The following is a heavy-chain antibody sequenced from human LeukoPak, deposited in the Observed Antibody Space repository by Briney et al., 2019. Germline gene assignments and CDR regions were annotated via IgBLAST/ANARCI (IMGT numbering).Heavy chain of an antibody. J-gene: IGHJ3*02. D-gene: IGHD5-24*01. CDR2: IYNSGST. V-gene: IGHV4-61*08. Sequence: SETLSLTCTVSGGSIISSDYHWGWVRQPPGKGLEWIGYIYNSGSTNYNSSLKSRVTISADTSKNQFSLKLSSVTAADTAVYYCARARGATIFQSAFDIWGQGTMVAVSS. CDR1: GGSIISSDYH. CDR3: ARARGATIFQSAFDI.